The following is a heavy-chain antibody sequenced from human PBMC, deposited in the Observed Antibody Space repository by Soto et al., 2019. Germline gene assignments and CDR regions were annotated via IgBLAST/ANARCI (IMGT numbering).Heavy chain of an antibody. D-gene: IGHD3-22*01. CDR3: ARAYYYDSSGYFDY. V-gene: IGHV4-30-2*01. CDR2: IYHSGST. CDR1: GGSISSGGYS. Sequence: ASETLSLTCAVSGGSISSGGYSWSWIRQPPGKGLEWIGYIYHSGSTYYNPSLKSRVTISVDRSKNQFSLKLSSVTAADTAVYYCARAYYYDSSGYFDYWGQGTLVTVSS. J-gene: IGHJ4*02.